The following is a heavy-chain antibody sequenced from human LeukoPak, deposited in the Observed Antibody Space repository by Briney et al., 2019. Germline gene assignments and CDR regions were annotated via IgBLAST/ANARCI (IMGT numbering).Heavy chain of an antibody. CDR3: ARHEGYCSSTSCYYYYYGMDV. Sequence: GEALKISCKGSGYSFTSYWIGWVRQMPGKGLEWMGIIYPGDSDTRYCPSFQGQVTISADKSISTAYLQWSSLKASDTAMYYCARHEGYCSSTSCYYYYYGMDVWGQGTTVTVSS. D-gene: IGHD2-2*01. CDR1: GYSFTSYW. J-gene: IGHJ6*02. V-gene: IGHV5-51*01. CDR2: IYPGDSDT.